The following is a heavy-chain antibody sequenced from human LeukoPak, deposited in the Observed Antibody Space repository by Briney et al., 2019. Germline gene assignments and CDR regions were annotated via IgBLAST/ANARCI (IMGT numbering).Heavy chain of an antibody. CDR1: GGSISSGSYY. Sequence: SETLSLTCTVSGGSISSGSYYWSWIRQPAGKGLEWIGCIYYSGSTNYNPSLKSRVTISVDTSKNQFSLKLRSVTAADTAVYYCARVTGYMIEDYFDYWGQGTLVTVSS. V-gene: IGHV4-61*10. J-gene: IGHJ4*02. CDR3: ARVTGYMIEDYFDY. CDR2: IYYSGST. D-gene: IGHD3-22*01.